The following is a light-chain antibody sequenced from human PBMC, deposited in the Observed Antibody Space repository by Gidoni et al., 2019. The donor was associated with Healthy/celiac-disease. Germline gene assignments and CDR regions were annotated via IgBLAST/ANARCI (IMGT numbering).Light chain of an antibody. CDR2: AAS. CDR3: QQYYSYPRT. Sequence: IRMTQSPSSFSASTGDRVTITCRASQGISSYLAWYQQKPGKAPKLLIYAASTLQSGVPSRFSGSGSGTDFTLTISCLQSEDFATYYCQQYYSYPRTFGQXTKVEIK. CDR1: QGISSY. V-gene: IGKV1-8*01. J-gene: IGKJ1*01.